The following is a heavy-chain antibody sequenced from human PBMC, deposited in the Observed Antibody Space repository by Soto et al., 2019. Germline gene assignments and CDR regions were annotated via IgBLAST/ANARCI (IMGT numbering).Heavy chain of an antibody. J-gene: IGHJ4*02. CDR1: GFTFSSYA. CDR2: ISGSGGST. Sequence: EVQLLESGGGLVQPGGSLRLSCAASGFTFSSYAMSWVRQAPGKGLEWVSTISGSGGSTYYADSVKGRFTISRDNSKNTLYLQMNSLRAEDTAVYYCAKANGYSSSWFEFDYWGQGTLVTVSS. V-gene: IGHV3-23*01. CDR3: AKANGYSSSWFEFDY. D-gene: IGHD6-13*01.